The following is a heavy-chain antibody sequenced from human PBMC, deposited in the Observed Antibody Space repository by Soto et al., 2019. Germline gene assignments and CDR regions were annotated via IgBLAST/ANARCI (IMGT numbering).Heavy chain of an antibody. V-gene: IGHV1-69*12. D-gene: IGHD2-15*01. CDR2: IIPIFGTA. J-gene: IGHJ6*02. Sequence: QVQLVQSGAEVKKPGSSVKVSCKASGGTFGNYAFTWVRQAPGQGLEWMGGIIPIFGTADYAQNFQGRVTITADESTSTAYMELSRLRSEDTAVYYCASRISYYSCYGMDVWGQGTTVTVSS. CDR3: ASRISYYSCYGMDV. CDR1: GGTFGNYA.